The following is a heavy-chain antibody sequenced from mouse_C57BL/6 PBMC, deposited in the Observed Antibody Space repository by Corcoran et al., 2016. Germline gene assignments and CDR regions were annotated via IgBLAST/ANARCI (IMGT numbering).Heavy chain of an antibody. CDR1: GYTFTDYN. V-gene: IGHV1-76*01. J-gene: IGHJ2*01. CDR2: IYPGSGNT. D-gene: IGHD1-1*01. Sequence: QDQLKQSGAELVRNEAAMKLSNTASGYTFTDYNINWVKQRPGQGIEWIARIYPGSGNTYYNEKFKGKATLTEEKSSSTAYMQLSSLTSEDSAVYVCARSGYYGSISDLDYWGQGTTLTVSS. CDR3: ARSGYYGSISDLDY.